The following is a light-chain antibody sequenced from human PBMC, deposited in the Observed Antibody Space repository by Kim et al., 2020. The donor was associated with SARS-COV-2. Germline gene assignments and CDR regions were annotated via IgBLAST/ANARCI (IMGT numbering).Light chain of an antibody. CDR1: KLGDKY. CDR2: QHS. Sequence: SYELTQPPSVSVSPGQTASITCSGDKLGDKYACWYQQKPGQSPVMVIYQHSKRPSGIPERFSGSNSGNPATLTISGTQAMDEADYYCQAWDSSTVVFGGG. V-gene: IGLV3-1*01. J-gene: IGLJ2*01. CDR3: QAWDSSTVV.